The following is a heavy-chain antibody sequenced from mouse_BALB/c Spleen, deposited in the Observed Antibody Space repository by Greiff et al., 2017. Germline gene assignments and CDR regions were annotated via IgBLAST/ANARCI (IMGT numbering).Heavy chain of an antibody. D-gene: IGHD2-1*01. CDR2: IAPATGNT. J-gene: IGHJ4*01. V-gene: IGHV14-3*02. Sequence: VQLQQSGAELVKPGASVKLSCTASGFNIKDTYMHWVKQRPEQGLEWIGRIAPATGNTKYDPKFQGKATITADTSSTTAYLQLSSLTSEDTAFYYCARSLDGKGYSMDYWGQGTSVTVSS. CDR1: GFNIKDTY. CDR3: ARSLDGKGYSMDY.